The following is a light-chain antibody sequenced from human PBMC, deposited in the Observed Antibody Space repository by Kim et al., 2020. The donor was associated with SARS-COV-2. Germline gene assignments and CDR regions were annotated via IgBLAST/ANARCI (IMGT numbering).Light chain of an antibody. J-gene: IGLJ1*01. CDR2: RDN. Sequence: VALGQTATITRGGNDIGRKNVHWYQQKPGQAPVLVIYRDNDRPSGIPERFSGSNSGNTATLTISSAQDGDEADYYCQVWDSTTYVFGGGTKVTVL. CDR1: DIGRKN. CDR3: QVWDSTTYV. V-gene: IGLV3-9*01.